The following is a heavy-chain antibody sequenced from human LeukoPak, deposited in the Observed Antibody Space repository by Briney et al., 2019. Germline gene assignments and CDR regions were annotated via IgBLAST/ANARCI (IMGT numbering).Heavy chain of an antibody. CDR2: INWDGGST. Sequence: GGSLRLSCAASGFTFDDYGMSWVRQAPGKGLEWVSGINWDGGSTVYADSVKGRFTIFRDSAKNFLYLQMNSLRVEDTALYHCARGLEGMDVWGQGTTVTVSS. V-gene: IGHV3-20*01. CDR3: ARGLEGMDV. J-gene: IGHJ6*02. CDR1: GFTFDDYG.